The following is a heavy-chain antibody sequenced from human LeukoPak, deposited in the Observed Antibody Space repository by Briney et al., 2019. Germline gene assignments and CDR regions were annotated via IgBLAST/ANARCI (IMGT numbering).Heavy chain of an antibody. CDR3: ARSSDSHSDILTGFDY. Sequence: SETLSLTCTVSVGSISSSSYYWGCIRQPPGKGLEWIASIYYSGSTYYNPSLKSRVTISVATSKNQFSLKRSSVTGAYTAVYEKARSSDSHSDILTGFDYWGQGTLVTVSS. D-gene: IGHD3-9*01. CDR2: IYYSGST. V-gene: IGHV4-39*01. J-gene: IGHJ4*02. CDR1: VGSISSSSYY.